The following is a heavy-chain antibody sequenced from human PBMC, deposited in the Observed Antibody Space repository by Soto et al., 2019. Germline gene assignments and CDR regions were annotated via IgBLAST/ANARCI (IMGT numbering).Heavy chain of an antibody. CDR2: IRDDGADS. D-gene: IGHD3-10*01. Sequence: EVQLVESGGGLVQPGGSLRLSCAASGFSFSSHWMHWVRQAPGKGLVWVSRIRDDGADSGYADSVRGRFTISRDNAKSMLYLQMDSLRAEDTAVYYCARDGILGSGSCSNWGQGTLVSVSS. CDR1: GFSFSSHW. J-gene: IGHJ4*02. V-gene: IGHV3-74*01. CDR3: ARDGILGSGSCSN.